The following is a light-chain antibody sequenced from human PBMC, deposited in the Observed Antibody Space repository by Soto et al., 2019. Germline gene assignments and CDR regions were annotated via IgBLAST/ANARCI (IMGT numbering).Light chain of an antibody. CDR3: QQYGGSPPMYT. V-gene: IGKV3-20*01. Sequence: EIVLTQSPGTLSLSPGERATLSCRASQSVSNTFLAWYQHKPGQTPKLLIYGASTRATGIPDRFSGSGSGTDFTLTISRLEPEDFAVYYCQQYGGSPPMYTFGQGTKLEI. J-gene: IGKJ2*01. CDR1: QSVSNTF. CDR2: GAS.